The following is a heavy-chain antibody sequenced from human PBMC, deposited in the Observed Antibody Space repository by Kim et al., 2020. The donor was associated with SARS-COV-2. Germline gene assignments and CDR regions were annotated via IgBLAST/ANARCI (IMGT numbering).Heavy chain of an antibody. CDR2: ISYDGSNK. CDR1: GFTFSSYA. CDR3: ARSDGL. Sequence: GGSLRLSCAASGFTFSSYAMHWVRQAPGKGLEWVAVISYDGSNKYYADSVKGRFTISRDNSKNTLYLQMNSLRAEDTAVYYCARSDGLWGRGTLVTVSS. V-gene: IGHV3-30*04. J-gene: IGHJ2*01.